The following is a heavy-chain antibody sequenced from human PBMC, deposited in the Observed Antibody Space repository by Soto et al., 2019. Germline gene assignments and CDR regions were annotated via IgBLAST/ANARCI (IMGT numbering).Heavy chain of an antibody. CDR3: ASGGRGAFDL. V-gene: IGHV3-74*01. Sequence: EVQLVESGGGLVQPGESLRLSCAASGFTFSYYWMHWVRQAPGKGLVWVSRIHSDGSSTTYADSVKGRFTISRDNARNTLYLRMNSLRAEDTAVSYCASGGRGAFDLWGQGTVGTVSS. J-gene: IGHJ3*01. D-gene: IGHD1-26*01. CDR2: IHSDGSST. CDR1: GFTFSYYW.